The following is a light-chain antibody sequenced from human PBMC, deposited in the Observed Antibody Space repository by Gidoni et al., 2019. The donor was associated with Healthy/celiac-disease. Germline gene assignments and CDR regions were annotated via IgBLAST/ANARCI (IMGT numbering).Light chain of an antibody. CDR2: DAS. J-gene: IGKJ2*01. CDR3: QQYNSYSLYT. V-gene: IGKV1-5*01. Sequence: DIKMTQSPSTLSASVGDRVTLTCRASQSISSWLAGYQQKPGKAPKLLIYDASSLESGVPSRCSGSGSGTEFTLTISSLQPDDFATYYYQQYNSYSLYTFGQGTKLEIK. CDR1: QSISSW.